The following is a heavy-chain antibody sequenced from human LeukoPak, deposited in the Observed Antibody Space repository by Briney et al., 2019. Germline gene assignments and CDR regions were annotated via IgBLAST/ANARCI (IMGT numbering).Heavy chain of an antibody. CDR2: IYSGDST. V-gene: IGHV3-53*01. CDR3: ARALGDAFDI. J-gene: IGHJ3*02. CDR1: GFTVSSNY. D-gene: IGHD3-16*01. Sequence: PGGSSRLSCAASGFTVSSNYMSWVRQAPGKGLEWVSVIYSGDSTFYADSVKGRFTISRDNSKNTLYLQMNSLRAEDTAVYYCARALGDAFDIWGQGTMVTVSS.